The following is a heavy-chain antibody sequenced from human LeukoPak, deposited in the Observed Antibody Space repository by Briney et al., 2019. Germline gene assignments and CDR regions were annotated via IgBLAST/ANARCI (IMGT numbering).Heavy chain of an antibody. D-gene: IGHD5-12*01. CDR3: AKAREWLRFVPFFDY. CDR1: GFTFSSYA. J-gene: IGHJ4*02. CDR2: ISGSGGST. Sequence: PGGSLRLSCAASGFTFSSYAMSWVRQAPGKGLEWVSAISGSGGSTYYADSVKGRFIISRDNSKNTLYLQMNSLRAEDTAVYYCAKAREWLRFVPFFDYWGQGTLVTVSS. V-gene: IGHV3-23*01.